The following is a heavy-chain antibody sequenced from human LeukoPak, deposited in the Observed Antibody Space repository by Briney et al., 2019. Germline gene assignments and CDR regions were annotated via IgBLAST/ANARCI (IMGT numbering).Heavy chain of an antibody. Sequence: SETLSFTCTASVASISSDYRSWIRQPPGKGLGWIGFSDYSGSTNYNPSLKSRVTTSVDTSKNQFSLKLSSVTAADTAVYYWARRRIEAAGTILSRAFDIWGQGTMVTVSS. CDR3: ARRRIEAAGTILSRAFDI. J-gene: IGHJ3*02. CDR2: SDYSGST. D-gene: IGHD6-13*01. CDR1: VASISSDY. V-gene: IGHV4-59*08.